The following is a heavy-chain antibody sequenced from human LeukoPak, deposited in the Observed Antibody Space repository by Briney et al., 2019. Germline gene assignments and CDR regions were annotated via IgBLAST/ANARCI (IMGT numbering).Heavy chain of an antibody. CDR3: ARLCIVVVPAAPDAFDI. V-gene: IGHV1-3*01. CDR2: INAGNGNT. CDR1: GYTFTSYA. D-gene: IGHD2-2*01. J-gene: IGHJ3*02. Sequence: ASVKVSCKASGYTFTSYAMHWVRQAPGQRLEWMGWINAGNGNTKYSQEFQGRVTITRDTSASTAYMELSRLRSDDTAVYYCARLCIVVVPAAPDAFDIWGQGTMVTVSS.